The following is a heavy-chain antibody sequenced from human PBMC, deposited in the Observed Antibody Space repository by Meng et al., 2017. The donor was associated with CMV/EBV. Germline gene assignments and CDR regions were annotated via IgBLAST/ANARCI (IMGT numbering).Heavy chain of an antibody. CDR1: GFTFSSYT. CDR3: ARDPSPDTVVEPADNAFNI. D-gene: IGHD1-14*01. CDR2: ISGSGRHR. V-gene: IGHV3-21*01. Sequence: GGSLRLSCAASGFTFSSYTMNWVRQAPGKGLEWVSSISGSGRHRYYADSMKGRLTISRDNAENSLFLEMSSLRVEDTAVYFCARDPSPDTVVEPADNAFNIWGQGTMVTVSS. J-gene: IGHJ3*02.